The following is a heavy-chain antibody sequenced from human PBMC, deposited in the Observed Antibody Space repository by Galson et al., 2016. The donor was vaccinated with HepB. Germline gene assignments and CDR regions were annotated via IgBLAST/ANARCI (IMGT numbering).Heavy chain of an antibody. CDR2: IRGSGGST. D-gene: IGHD2-2*01. CDR3: AKCRSSDSTSCPNY. V-gene: IGHV3-23*01. Sequence: SLRLSCAASGFTFSSYWMNWVRQAPGKGLEWVSAIRGSGGSTFYADSVKGRFTISRDNSMNTLYLQMNSLRAEDTALYFCAKCRSSDSTSCPNYWGQGTLVTVSS. CDR1: GFTFSSYW. J-gene: IGHJ4*02.